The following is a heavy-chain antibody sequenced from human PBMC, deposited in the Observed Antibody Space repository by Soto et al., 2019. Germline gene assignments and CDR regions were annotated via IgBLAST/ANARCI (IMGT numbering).Heavy chain of an antibody. Sequence: GGSLRLSCTASGFTFSNSAMTWVRQAPGKGLEWVSIISASGRSTYHAASVKGRFTISRDNSNDTLYLQMTRQRAEDTATYYCAKGGQCLDVYLESWGQGTQVTVSS. D-gene: IGHD6-19*01. CDR2: ISASGRST. J-gene: IGHJ4*02. CDR3: AKGGQCLDVYLES. V-gene: IGHV3-23*01. CDR1: GFTFSNSA.